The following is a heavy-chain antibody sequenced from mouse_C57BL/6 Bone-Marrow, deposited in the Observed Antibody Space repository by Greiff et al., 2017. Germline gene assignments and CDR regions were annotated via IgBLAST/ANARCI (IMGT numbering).Heavy chain of an antibody. J-gene: IGHJ2*01. V-gene: IGHV1-81*01. D-gene: IGHD1-1*01. Sequence: VQLQQSGAELARPGASVKLSCKASGYTFTSYGISWVKQRTGQGLEWIGEIYPRSGNTYYNEKFKGKATLTADKSSSTAYMELRSLTSEDSAVYFCARLRYYGSSYAGYGGQGTTLTVSS. CDR2: IYPRSGNT. CDR1: GYTFTSYG. CDR3: ARLRYYGSSYAGY.